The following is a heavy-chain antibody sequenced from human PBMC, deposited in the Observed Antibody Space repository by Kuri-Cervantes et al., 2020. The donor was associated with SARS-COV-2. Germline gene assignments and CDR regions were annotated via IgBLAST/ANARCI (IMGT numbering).Heavy chain of an antibody. D-gene: IGHD3-22*01. J-gene: IGHJ4*02. V-gene: IGHV1-69*13. CDR3: ARVPDDSSGYQGGLDY. Sequence: SVKVSCKASGGTFSSYAISWVRQAPGQGLEWMGGIIPIFGTANYAQKFQGRVTITADESTSTAYMELSSLRSEDTAVYYCARVPDDSSGYQGGLDYWGQGTLVTVSS. CDR2: IIPIFGTA. CDR1: GGTFSSYA.